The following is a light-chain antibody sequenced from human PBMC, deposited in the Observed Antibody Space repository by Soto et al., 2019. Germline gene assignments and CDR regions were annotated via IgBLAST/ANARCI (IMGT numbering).Light chain of an antibody. CDR3: QQRSNWQIT. Sequence: EIGLTQSPGTLSLSPGERATLSCRASQSVSSSSLAWYQQKRGQAPRLLIHGASNRVTGIPARFRGSGSGTDFTLTISSLEPDDFAVYYCQQRSNWQITFGQGTRLE. V-gene: IGKV3D-20*02. J-gene: IGKJ5*01. CDR1: QSVSSSS. CDR2: GAS.